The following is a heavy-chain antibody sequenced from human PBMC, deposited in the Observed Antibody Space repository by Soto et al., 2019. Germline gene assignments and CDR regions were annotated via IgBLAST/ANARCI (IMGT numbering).Heavy chain of an antibody. CDR1: GFTLSSYA. CDR3: AKGLVAATFYWYFDL. V-gene: IGHV3-23*01. Sequence: EVQLLESGGGLVQPGGSLRLSCAASGFTLSSYAMSWVRQAPGKGLEWVSAISGSGGSTYYADSVKGRFTISRDNSTNTLYLQMNSLRAEDTAVYYCAKGLVAATFYWYFDLWGRGTLVTVSS. D-gene: IGHD2-15*01. J-gene: IGHJ2*01. CDR2: ISGSGGST.